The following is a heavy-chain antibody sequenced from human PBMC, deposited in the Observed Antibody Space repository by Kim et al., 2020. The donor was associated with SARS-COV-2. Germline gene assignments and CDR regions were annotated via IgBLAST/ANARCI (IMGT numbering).Heavy chain of an antibody. CDR3: AKDRPYGMDV. V-gene: IGHV3-30*18. CDR1: GFSFSSYA. Sequence: GGSLRLSCAASGFSFSSYAMHWVRQAPGKGLEWAAVISDEGSNKQYGDSVKGRFTISRDNSRNTLYLQMNSLRPEDTAVYYCAKDRPYGMDVWGQGSTVT. J-gene: IGHJ6*02. CDR2: ISDEGSNK.